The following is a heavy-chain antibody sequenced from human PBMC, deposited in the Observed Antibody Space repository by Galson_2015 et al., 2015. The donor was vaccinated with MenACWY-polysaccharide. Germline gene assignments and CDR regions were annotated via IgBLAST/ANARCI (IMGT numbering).Heavy chain of an antibody. D-gene: IGHD3-10*01. CDR2: IKQDGSET. V-gene: IGHV3-7*01. Sequence: SLRLSCAASGFTFSNFWMSWVRQAPGKELEWVASIKQDGSETYLVDSVKGRFTISRDNAENSLLLQMNSLRAEDTAVYYCARERWVRGVFFDQWGQGTLVTVSS. CDR1: GFTFSNFW. J-gene: IGHJ4*02. CDR3: ARERWVRGVFFDQ.